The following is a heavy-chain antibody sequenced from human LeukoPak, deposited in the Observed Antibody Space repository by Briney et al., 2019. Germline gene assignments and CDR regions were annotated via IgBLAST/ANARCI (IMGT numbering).Heavy chain of an antibody. CDR1: GGTFSSYA. D-gene: IGHD3-3*01. J-gene: IGHJ4*02. CDR2: IIPIFGTA. CDR3: ARDPLNAPYYDFWSGPPAGY. Sequence: ASVKVSCKASGGTFSSYAISWVRQAPGQGLEWMGGIIPIFGTANYAQKFQGRVTITADESTSTAYMELSSLRSEDTAVYYCARDPLNAPYYDFWSGPPAGYWGQGTLVTVSS. V-gene: IGHV1-69*13.